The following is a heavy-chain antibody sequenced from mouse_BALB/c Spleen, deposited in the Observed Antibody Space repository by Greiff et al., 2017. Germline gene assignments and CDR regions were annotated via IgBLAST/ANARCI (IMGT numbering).Heavy chain of an antibody. Sequence: QVQLQQPGAELVKPGTSVKLSCKASGYNFTSYWINWVKLRPGQGLEWIGDIYPGSGSTNYNEKFKSKATLTVDTSSSTAYMQLSSLASEDSALYYCARDYYRYDGFAYWGQGTLVTVSA. J-gene: IGHJ3*01. CDR2: IYPGSGST. V-gene: IGHV1-55*01. D-gene: IGHD2-14*01. CDR1: GYNFTSYW. CDR3: ARDYYRYDGFAY.